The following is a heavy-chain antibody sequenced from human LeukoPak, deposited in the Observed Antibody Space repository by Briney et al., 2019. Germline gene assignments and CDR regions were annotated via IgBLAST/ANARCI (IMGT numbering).Heavy chain of an antibody. D-gene: IGHD6-13*01. CDR1: GGSISSYY. Sequence: KPSETLSLTCTVSGGSISSYYWSWLRQPAGKGLEWLGRIYTGGSTNYNPSLKSRVTMSVDTSKNQFSLKLSSVTAADTAVYYCARDEQQNSYYMDVWGKGTTVTVSS. CDR3: ARDEQQNSYYMDV. V-gene: IGHV4-4*07. J-gene: IGHJ6*03. CDR2: IYTGGST.